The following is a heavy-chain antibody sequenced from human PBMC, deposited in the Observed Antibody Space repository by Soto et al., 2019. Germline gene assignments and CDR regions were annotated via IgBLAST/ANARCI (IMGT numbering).Heavy chain of an antibody. J-gene: IGHJ4*02. CDR2: TSGSGGST. Sequence: EVQLLESGGGLVQPGGSLRLSCAASGFTFSAYAMRWGRQAPGKGLEWVSATSGSGGSTYYADSVKGRFTISRDNSKNTLYLQMNSLRADDTAVYYCARGRVTPGPIDYWGQGILVTVSS. CDR1: GFTFSAYA. D-gene: IGHD2-21*02. V-gene: IGHV3-23*01. CDR3: ARGRVTPGPIDY.